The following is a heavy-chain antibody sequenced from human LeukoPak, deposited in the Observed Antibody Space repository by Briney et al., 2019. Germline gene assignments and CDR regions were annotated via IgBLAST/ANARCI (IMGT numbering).Heavy chain of an antibody. CDR1: GGTFSSYA. D-gene: IGHD3-3*01. Sequence: ASVKVSCKASGGTFSSYAISWVRQAPGQGLEWMGGIIPIFGTANYAQKFQGRVTITADESTSTAYVELSSLRSEDTAVYYCASPISVVTIFGVVTYDAFDIWGQGTMVTVPS. J-gene: IGHJ3*02. V-gene: IGHV1-69*13. CDR3: ASPISVVTIFGVVTYDAFDI. CDR2: IIPIFGTA.